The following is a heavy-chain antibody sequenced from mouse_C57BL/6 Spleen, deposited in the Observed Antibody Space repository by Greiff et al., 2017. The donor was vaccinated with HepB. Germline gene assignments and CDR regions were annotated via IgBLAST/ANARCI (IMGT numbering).Heavy chain of an antibody. J-gene: IGHJ1*03. CDR2: INPNNGGT. CDR1: GYTFTDYN. V-gene: IGHV1-18*01. CDR3: ATLVGYFDV. Sequence: DVKLVESGPELVKPGASVKIPCKASGYTFTDYNMDWVKQSHGKSLEWIGDINPNNGGTIYNQKFKGKATLTVDKSSSTAYMELRSLTSEDTAVYYCATLVGYFDVWGTGTTVTVSS. D-gene: IGHD2-10*02.